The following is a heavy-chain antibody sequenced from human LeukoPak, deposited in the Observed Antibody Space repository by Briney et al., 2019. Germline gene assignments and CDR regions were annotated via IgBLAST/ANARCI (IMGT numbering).Heavy chain of an antibody. CDR2: INQDGSEK. CDR1: GLALSNYW. CDR3: ARDSRGYPY. V-gene: IGHV3-7*05. Sequence: GGSLRLSRAASGLALSNYWMTWVRQAPGKGLEWVANINQDGSEKNYVDSVKGRFTISGDNAKNSLYLEMNSLRAEDMGVYYCARDSRGYPYWGQGTLVTVSS. J-gene: IGHJ4*02. D-gene: IGHD3-22*01.